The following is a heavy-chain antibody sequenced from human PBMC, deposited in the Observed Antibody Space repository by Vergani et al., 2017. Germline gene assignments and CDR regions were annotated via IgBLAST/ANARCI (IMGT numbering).Heavy chain of an antibody. D-gene: IGHD6-13*01. Sequence: EVQLVESGGGLVQPGGSLRLSCAASGFTFSSYCMSWVRQAPGKGLVWVSRINSAGSSTSYADSVKGRFTISRDNAKNRVYLQMNSLRGKNTAVYYCATVSKCSSSWKTFDCWGQGTQVTASS. CDR2: INSAGSST. J-gene: IGHJ4*01. V-gene: IGHV3-74*02. CDR1: GFTFSSYC. CDR3: ATVSKCSSSWKTFDC.